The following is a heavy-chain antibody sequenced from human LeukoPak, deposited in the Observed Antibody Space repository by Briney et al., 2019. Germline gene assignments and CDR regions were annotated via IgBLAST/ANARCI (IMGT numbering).Heavy chain of an antibody. J-gene: IGHJ4*02. D-gene: IGHD3-10*01. CDR2: ISGSGGTT. CDR3: AKHRASGMWSDFDY. CDR1: GFTFSTYA. V-gene: IGHV3-23*01. Sequence: GGSPRLSCAASGFTFSTYAMNWVRQAPGKGLEWVSSISGSGGTTYYADSVQGRFTISRDNSKNTLYLQMNSLRAEDTASYYCAKHRASGMWSDFDYWGQGTLVTVSS.